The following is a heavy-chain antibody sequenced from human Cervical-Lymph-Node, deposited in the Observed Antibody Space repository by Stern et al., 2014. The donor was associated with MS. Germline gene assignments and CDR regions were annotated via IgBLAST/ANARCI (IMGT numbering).Heavy chain of an antibody. J-gene: IGHJ4*02. D-gene: IGHD6-13*01. CDR1: GFSFSRYA. Sequence: VQLVESGGGVVQPGRSLRLSCAASGFSFSRYAMHWVRQAPGKGLEWVALIWYDGSNPYYADSVPGRFTISRDNFKNPLYLQMTSLRAEDTAVYYCASAYSSSHYYFDYWGQGTLVTVSS. V-gene: IGHV3-33*01. CDR3: ASAYSSSHYYFDY. CDR2: IWYDGSNP.